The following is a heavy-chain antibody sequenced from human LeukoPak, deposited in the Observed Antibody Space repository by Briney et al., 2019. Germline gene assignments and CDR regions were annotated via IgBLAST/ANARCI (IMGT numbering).Heavy chain of an antibody. J-gene: IGHJ4*02. V-gene: IGHV3-30*02. CDR1: GFTFSSYG. CDR2: IRYDGSNK. D-gene: IGHD6-19*01. CDR3: APIPLYSSGWDEFDY. Sequence: GGSLRLSCAASGFTFSSYGMHWVRQAPGKGLEWVAFIRYDGSNKYYADSVKGRFTISRDNSKNTLYLQMNSLRAEDTAVYYCAPIPLYSSGWDEFDYWGQGTLVTVSS.